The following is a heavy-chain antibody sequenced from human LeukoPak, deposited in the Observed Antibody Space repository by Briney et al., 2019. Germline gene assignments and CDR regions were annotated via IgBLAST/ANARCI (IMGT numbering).Heavy chain of an antibody. CDR3: ARENYGDLLSWYFDL. CDR2: IYTSGST. D-gene: IGHD4-17*01. V-gene: IGHV4-61*02. CDR1: GGSLSSGSYY. Sequence: SQTLSLTCTVSGGSLSSGSYYWSWIRQPAGKGLGWIGRIYTSGSTNYNPSLKSRVTISVDTSKNKFSMKLSSVTAADTAVYYCARENYGDLLSWYFDLWGRGTLVTVSS. J-gene: IGHJ2*01.